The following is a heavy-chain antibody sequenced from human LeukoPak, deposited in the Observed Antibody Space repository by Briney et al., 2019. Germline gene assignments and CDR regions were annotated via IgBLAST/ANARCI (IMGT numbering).Heavy chain of an antibody. CDR1: GGTFSSYA. V-gene: IGHV1-69*04. CDR2: IIPILGIA. J-gene: IGHJ3*02. CDR3: ARYPLKGGNSTGAFDI. Sequence: SVKVSCKASGGTFSSYAISWVRQAPGQGLEWMGRIIPILGIANYAPKFQGRVTITADKSTSTAYMELSSLRSEDTAVYYCARYPLKGGNSTGAFDIWGQGTMVTVSS. D-gene: IGHD4-23*01.